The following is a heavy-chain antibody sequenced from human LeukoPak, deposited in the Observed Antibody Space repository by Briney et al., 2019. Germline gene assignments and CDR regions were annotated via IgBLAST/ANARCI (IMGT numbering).Heavy chain of an antibody. CDR1: GYTYTSYG. J-gene: IGHJ4*02. CDR2: INPNSGGT. CDR3: ARDLLASYCTFDY. Sequence: GASVKVSCKASGYTYTSYGISWVRQAPGQGLEWMGWINPNSGGTNYAQKFQGRVTMTRDTSISTAYMELSRLRSDDTAVYYCARDLLASYCTFDYWGQGTLVTVSS. V-gene: IGHV1-2*02. D-gene: IGHD2-2*02.